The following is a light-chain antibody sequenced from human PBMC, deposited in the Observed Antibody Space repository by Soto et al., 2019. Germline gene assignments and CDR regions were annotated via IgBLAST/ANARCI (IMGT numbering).Light chain of an antibody. CDR2: TTS. Sequence: QMTQSPSSLSASVGDRVTITCRASQGIGSYLNWYQQKPGRAPKLLIYTTSSLQSGVPSRFSGSGSDTDFSLTITGLQPEDSANYYCQETYTSTWTFGQGTKVEI. CDR3: QETYTSTWT. CDR1: QGIGSY. V-gene: IGKV1-39*01. J-gene: IGKJ1*01.